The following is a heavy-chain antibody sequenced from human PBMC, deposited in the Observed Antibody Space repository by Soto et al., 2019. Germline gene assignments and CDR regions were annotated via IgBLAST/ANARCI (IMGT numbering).Heavy chain of an antibody. CDR3: ARGGHVVVVTAALDY. V-gene: IGHV1-46*01. Sequence: QVQLMQYGAEVKKPGASVKVSCKASGDTFTEYYIHWVRQAPGQGLEWMGTVNPSGGHTTYAQHFLGRVTMTRDTATTTLYMELNSLTSEDTAVYYCARGGHVVVVTAALDYWGQGTLVTVSS. CDR1: GDTFTEYY. D-gene: IGHD2-21*02. J-gene: IGHJ4*02. CDR2: VNPSGGHT.